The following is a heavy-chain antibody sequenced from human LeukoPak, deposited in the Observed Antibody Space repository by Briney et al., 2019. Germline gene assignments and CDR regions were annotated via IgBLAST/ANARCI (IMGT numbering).Heavy chain of an antibody. V-gene: IGHV3-30-3*01. D-gene: IGHD2-15*01. J-gene: IGHJ6*02. CDR1: GFTFSSYA. CDR3: ARDSNEVVVVAATTYYYYGMDV. CDR2: ISYDGSNK. Sequence: GRSLRLSCAASGFTFSSYAMRWVRQAPGKGLEWVAVISYDGSNKYYADSVKGQFTISRDNSKNTLYLQMNSLRAEDTAVYYCARDSNEVVVVAATTYYYYGMDVWGQGTTVTVSS.